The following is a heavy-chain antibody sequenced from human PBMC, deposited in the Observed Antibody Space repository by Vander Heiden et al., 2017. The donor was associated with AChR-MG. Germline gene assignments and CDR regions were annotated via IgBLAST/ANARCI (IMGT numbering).Heavy chain of an antibody. Sequence: QVQLQESGPGLVKPSQTLSLTCTVSGGSIRTGGYYSSWIRKHPGKGLEWIGYIYYSGSTYYNPSLKSRVTISVDTSKNQFSLKLSSVTAADTAVYYCARGGYCSSTSCYPYYYYGMDVWGQGTTVTVSS. CDR3: ARGGYCSSTSCYPYYYYGMDV. D-gene: IGHD2-2*01. CDR2: IYYSGST. V-gene: IGHV4-31*03. CDR1: GGSIRTGGYY. J-gene: IGHJ6*02.